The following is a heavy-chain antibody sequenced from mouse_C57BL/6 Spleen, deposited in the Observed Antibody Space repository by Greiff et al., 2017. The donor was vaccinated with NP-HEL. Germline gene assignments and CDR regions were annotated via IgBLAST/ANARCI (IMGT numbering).Heavy chain of an antibody. D-gene: IGHD2-3*01. CDR1: GFTFSDYG. Sequence: EVNVVESGGGLVKPGGSLKLSCAASGFTFSDYGMHWVRQAPEKGLEWVAYISSGSSTIYYADTVKGRFTISRDNAKNTLFLQMTSLRSEDTAMYYCARTFDGYYGGGAMDYWGQGTSVTVSS. CDR3: ARTFDGYYGGGAMDY. J-gene: IGHJ4*01. V-gene: IGHV5-17*01. CDR2: ISSGSSTI.